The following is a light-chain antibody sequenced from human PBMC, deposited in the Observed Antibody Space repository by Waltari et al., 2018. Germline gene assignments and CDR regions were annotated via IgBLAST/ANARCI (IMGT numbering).Light chain of an antibody. CDR2: GAS. Sequence: EIVLTQSPGTLSLSPGERATLSCRASQSVSSSYLAWYQQKPGQATRLLSYGASSRATGIPDRFSCSGSGTDFTLTISRLEPEDFAVYYCQQYGSSTGTFGQGTKLEIK. V-gene: IGKV3-20*01. J-gene: IGKJ2*01. CDR1: QSVSSSY. CDR3: QQYGSSTGT.